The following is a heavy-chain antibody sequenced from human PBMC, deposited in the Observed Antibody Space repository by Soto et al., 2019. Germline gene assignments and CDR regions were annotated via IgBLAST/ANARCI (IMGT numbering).Heavy chain of an antibody. V-gene: IGHV1-18*01. CDR3: GRDGSGGIIHS. D-gene: IGHD1-26*01. CDR2: ISVFNGNT. CDR1: GYTFTGYG. Sequence: QVQLVQSGAEVKKPGASVKVSCKTSGYTFTGYGINWVRQAPGHGLEWMGWISVFNGNTKYGQNIQDRVIMSTDTSTSTAYMELRSLRSDDTAMYFCGRDGSGGIIHSWGPRTMPIVS. J-gene: IGHJ3*01.